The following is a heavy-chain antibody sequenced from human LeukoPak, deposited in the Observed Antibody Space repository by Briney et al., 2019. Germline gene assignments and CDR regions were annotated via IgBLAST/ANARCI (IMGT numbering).Heavy chain of an antibody. CDR3: ARVRNYYDSSGYPYFDY. D-gene: IGHD3-22*01. Sequence: ASVKVSCKASGYTFTSYYMHWVRQAPGQGLEWMGIINPSGGSTSYAQKFQGRVTMTRDTSTSTVYMELSSLRSEDTAVYYCARVRNYYDSSGYPYFDYWGQGTLVTVSS. CDR2: INPSGGST. V-gene: IGHV1-46*01. J-gene: IGHJ4*02. CDR1: GYTFTSYY.